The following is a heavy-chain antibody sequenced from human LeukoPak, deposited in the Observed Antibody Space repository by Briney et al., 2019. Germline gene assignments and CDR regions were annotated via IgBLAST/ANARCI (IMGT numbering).Heavy chain of an antibody. CDR2: IKQDGSQR. Sequence: GGSLRLSCAASGSTFSDYWMTWVRQAPGKGPEWVANIKQDGSQRYYVDSVRGRFTISRDNAKNSLFLQMNGLRAEDTAVYYCARRGGSSSRRSPIDYWGQGTLVTVSS. CDR1: GSTFSDYW. D-gene: IGHD6-6*01. CDR3: ARRGGSSSRRSPIDY. V-gene: IGHV3-7*01. J-gene: IGHJ4*02.